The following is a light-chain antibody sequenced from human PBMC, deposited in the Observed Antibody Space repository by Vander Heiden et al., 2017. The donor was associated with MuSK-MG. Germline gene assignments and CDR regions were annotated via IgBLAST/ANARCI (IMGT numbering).Light chain of an antibody. CDR3: YQSAGSSTYVV. CDR1: RSDVGSYKL. CDR2: DVS. V-gene: IGLV2-23*02. J-gene: IGLJ2*01. Sequence: QSALTQPASVSGSPAQTLTSSCAGTRSDVGSYKLVSWSEQHPGNAPKLIIYDVSKRTSGGSTRCSCSKAGNTAHLITSCLQAEEEADDYCYQSAGSSTYVVFGGGTRLTVL.